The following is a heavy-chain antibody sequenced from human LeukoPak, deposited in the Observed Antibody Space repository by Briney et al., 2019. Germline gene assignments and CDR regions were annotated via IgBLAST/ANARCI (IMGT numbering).Heavy chain of an antibody. J-gene: IGHJ4*02. Sequence: ASVKVSCKASGYTFTSYDINWVRQATGQGLEWMGWMNPNSGNTGYAQKFQGRVTMTRNTSISTAYMELSSLRSEDTAVYYCARSSRAYYYDSRTTGHYWGQGTLVTVSS. V-gene: IGHV1-8*01. CDR2: MNPNSGNT. CDR1: GYTFTSYD. D-gene: IGHD3-22*01. CDR3: ARSSRAYYYDSRTTGHY.